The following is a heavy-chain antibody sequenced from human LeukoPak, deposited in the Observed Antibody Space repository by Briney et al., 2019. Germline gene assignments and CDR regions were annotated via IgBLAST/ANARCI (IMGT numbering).Heavy chain of an antibody. Sequence: EASVKVSCKVSGYTLTELSMHWVRQAPGKGREWMGGFDPEDGETIYAQKFQGRVTMTEDTSTDTAYMELSSLRSEDTAVYYCATAGYSGYGMDVWGQGTTVTVSS. CDR2: FDPEDGET. CDR3: ATAGYSGYGMDV. J-gene: IGHJ6*02. D-gene: IGHD6-13*01. V-gene: IGHV1-24*01. CDR1: GYTLTELS.